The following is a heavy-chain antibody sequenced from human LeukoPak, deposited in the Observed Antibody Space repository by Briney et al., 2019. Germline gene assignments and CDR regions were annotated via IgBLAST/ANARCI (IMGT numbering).Heavy chain of an antibody. CDR2: IRYDGSNK. V-gene: IGHV3-30*02. CDR1: GFTFSNYG. J-gene: IGHJ1*01. CDR3: AGYSSGWYYFQH. Sequence: GGSLRLSCAASGFTFSNYGMHWVRQAPGKGLEWVAFIRYDGSNKDYADSVKGRFTISRDNSKNTWYLQMNSLRAEDTAVYSCAGYSSGWYYFQHWGQGTLVTVSS. D-gene: IGHD6-19*01.